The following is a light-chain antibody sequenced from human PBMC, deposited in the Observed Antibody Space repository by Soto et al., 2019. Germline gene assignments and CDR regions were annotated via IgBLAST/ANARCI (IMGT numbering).Light chain of an antibody. CDR2: AAS. Sequence: DIQMTQSPSSLSASVGDRVTITCRASQSISSYLNWYQQKPGKAPKLLIYAASSLQSGVPSRFSGSGSGTDFTLTISSLHPEEFATYYCQQSYSTPPTFGGGTKVEIK. CDR3: QQSYSTPPT. CDR1: QSISSY. V-gene: IGKV1-39*01. J-gene: IGKJ4*01.